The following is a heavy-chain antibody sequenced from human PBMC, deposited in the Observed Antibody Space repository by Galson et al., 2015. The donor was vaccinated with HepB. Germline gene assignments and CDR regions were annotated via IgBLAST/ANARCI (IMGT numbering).Heavy chain of an antibody. J-gene: IGHJ4*02. Sequence: SLRLSCAASGFTFSSYAMHWVRQAPGKGLEWVAVISYDGSNKYYADSVKGRFTISRDNSKNTLYLQMNSLRAEDTAVYYCAKDRISRVRYFDWLLYWGQGTLVTVSS. D-gene: IGHD3-9*01. CDR2: ISYDGSNK. CDR1: GFTFSSYA. V-gene: IGHV3-30-3*01. CDR3: AKDRISRVRYFDWLLY.